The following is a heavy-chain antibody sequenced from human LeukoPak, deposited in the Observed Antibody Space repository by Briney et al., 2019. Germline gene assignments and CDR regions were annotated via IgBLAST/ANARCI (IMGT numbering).Heavy chain of an antibody. V-gene: IGHV1-69*06. CDR1: GGTFSSYA. Sequence: GASVKVSCKASGGTFSSYAISWVRQAPGQGLEWMGGIIPIFGTANYAQKFQGRVTITADKSTTTAYMELSSLRSEDTALYYCARVDGSGRIFDYWGQGTLVTVSS. CDR2: IIPIFGTA. CDR3: ARVDGSGRIFDY. J-gene: IGHJ4*02. D-gene: IGHD3-10*01.